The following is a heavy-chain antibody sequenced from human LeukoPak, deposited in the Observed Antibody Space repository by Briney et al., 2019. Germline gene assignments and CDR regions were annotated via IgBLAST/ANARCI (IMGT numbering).Heavy chain of an antibody. J-gene: IGHJ4*02. CDR3: ARAAVDSSGYNAIDY. Sequence: SQTLSLTCAVSGGSISSGGYSWSWIRQPPGKGLEWIGYIYHSGSTYYNPSLKSRVTISVDTSKNQFSLKLSSVTAADTAVYYCARAAVDSSGYNAIDYWGQGTLVTVSS. CDR2: IYHSGST. V-gene: IGHV4-30-2*01. D-gene: IGHD3-22*01. CDR1: GGSISSGGYS.